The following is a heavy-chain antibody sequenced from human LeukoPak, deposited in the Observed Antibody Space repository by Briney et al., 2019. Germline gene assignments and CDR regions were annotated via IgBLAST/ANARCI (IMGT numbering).Heavy chain of an antibody. V-gene: IGHV3-23*01. D-gene: IGHD2-8*01. CDR1: GFTFSTYC. J-gene: IGHJ4*02. CDR3: AKDRRYRTNGVCYTFDY. CDR2: ISGSGGST. Sequence: GGSLRLSCAASGFTFSTYCMSWVRQAPGKGLEWVSAISGSGGSTYYADSVKGRFTISRDNSKNTLYLQMNSLRAEDTAVYYCAKDRRYRTNGVCYTFDYWGQGTLVTVSS.